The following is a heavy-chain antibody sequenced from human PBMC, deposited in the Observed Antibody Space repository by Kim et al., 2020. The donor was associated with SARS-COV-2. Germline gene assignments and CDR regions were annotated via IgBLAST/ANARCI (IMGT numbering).Heavy chain of an antibody. D-gene: IGHD6-19*01. J-gene: IGHJ4*02. CDR2: VSGSGGST. CDR3: ARDRSGWDYFDY. V-gene: IGHV3-23*01. Sequence: GGSLRLSCAASGFTFSSYAMNWVRQAPGKGLEWVSSVSGSGGSTYYADSVKDRFTISRDNSKNTLYLQLYSLRAEDAAVYYCARDRSGWDYFDYWGQGTL. CDR1: GFTFSSYA.